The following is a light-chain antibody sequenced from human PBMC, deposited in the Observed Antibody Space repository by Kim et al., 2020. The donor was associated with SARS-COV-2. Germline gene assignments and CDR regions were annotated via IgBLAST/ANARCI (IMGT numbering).Light chain of an antibody. CDR3: NSYTTTSTLV. CDR2: DVS. Sequence: QSVLTQPASVSGSPGQSITISCTGTSSDIGYYNYVSWYQQHPGKAPKLMIYDVSDRPSGVSNRFSGSKSGNTASLTISGLQAEDEADYYCNSYTTTSTLVFGGGTQLTVL. CDR1: SSDIGYYNY. V-gene: IGLV2-14*03. J-gene: IGLJ3*02.